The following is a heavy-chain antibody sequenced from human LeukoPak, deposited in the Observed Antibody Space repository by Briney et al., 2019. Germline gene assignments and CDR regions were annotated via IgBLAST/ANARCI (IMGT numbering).Heavy chain of an antibody. J-gene: IGHJ4*02. CDR3: TRVTTVAASDFDY. V-gene: IGHV3-73*01. Sequence: GGSLRLSCAASGFTFSGSAIHWVRQASGKGLEWVGRIRSKPDNYAIEYAASVKGRFIISRDDSKNTTFLQMNSLKTEDTAVYYCTRVTTVAASDFDYWGQGTQVTVSA. D-gene: IGHD6-19*01. CDR1: GFTFSGSA. CDR2: IRSKPDNYAI.